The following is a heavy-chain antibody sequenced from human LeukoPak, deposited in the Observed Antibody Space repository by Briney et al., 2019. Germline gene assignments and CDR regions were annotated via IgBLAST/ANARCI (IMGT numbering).Heavy chain of an antibody. J-gene: IGHJ5*02. CDR3: ARHYGP. Sequence: SETLSLTCAVSGGSISSSSSICWTWVRQPPGKGLERIGSIYDSGSTYYNPSLKSRLTISVDTSKNQFSLKLNSVTAADTAVYYCARHYGPWGQGTLVTVSS. D-gene: IGHD3-10*01. CDR1: GGSISSSSSI. CDR2: IYDSGST. V-gene: IGHV4-39*01.